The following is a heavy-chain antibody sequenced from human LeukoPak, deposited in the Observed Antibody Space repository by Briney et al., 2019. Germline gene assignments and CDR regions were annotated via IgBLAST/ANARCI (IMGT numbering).Heavy chain of an antibody. CDR2: IYHSGNT. Sequence: SETLSLTCTVSGDSISNGGSISNGGHYWSWIRQFPGKGLEWIGYIYHSGNTCYNPSLESRVTISVDTSENRFSLKLNSVTAADTAIYYCARDTRIEWLRFLDYWGQGILVTVSS. CDR3: ARDTRIEWLRFLDY. J-gene: IGHJ4*02. D-gene: IGHD5-12*01. CDR1: GDSISNGGSISNGGHY. V-gene: IGHV4-31*03.